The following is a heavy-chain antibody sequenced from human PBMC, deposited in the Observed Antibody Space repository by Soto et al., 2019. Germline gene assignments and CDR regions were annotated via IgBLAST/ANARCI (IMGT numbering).Heavy chain of an antibody. CDR2: ISYDGSNK. CDR3: AKVGKGNWYFDL. CDR1: GFTFSSYG. V-gene: IGHV3-30*18. Sequence: QVQLVESGGGVVQPGRSLRLSCAASGFTFSSYGMHWVRQAPGKGLEWVAVISYDGSNKYYADSVKGRFTISRDNSKNTLYLQMNSLRAEDTAVYYCAKVGKGNWYFDLWGRGTLVTVSS. J-gene: IGHJ2*01.